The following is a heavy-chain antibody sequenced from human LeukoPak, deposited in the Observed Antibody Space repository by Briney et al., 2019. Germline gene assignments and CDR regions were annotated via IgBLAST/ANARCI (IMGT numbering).Heavy chain of an antibody. Sequence: ASVKASCKASGGTFSSYAISWVRQAPGQGLEWMGRIIPIFGTANYAQKFQGRVTITTDESTSTAYMELSSLRSEDTAVYYCARDPSLYSYGDYWGQGTLVTVSS. V-gene: IGHV1-69*05. D-gene: IGHD5-18*01. CDR1: GGTFSSYA. CDR2: IIPIFGTA. CDR3: ARDPSLYSYGDY. J-gene: IGHJ4*02.